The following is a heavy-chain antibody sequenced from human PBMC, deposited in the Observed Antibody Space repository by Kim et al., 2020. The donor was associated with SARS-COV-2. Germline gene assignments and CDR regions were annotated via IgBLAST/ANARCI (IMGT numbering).Heavy chain of an antibody. CDR3: ARDGDDAFDI. V-gene: IGHV3-21*01. D-gene: IGHD7-27*01. Sequence: IYYADSVKGRFTISRDNAKNSLYLQMNSLRAEDTAVYYCARDGDDAFDIWGQGTMVTVSS. J-gene: IGHJ3*02. CDR2: I.